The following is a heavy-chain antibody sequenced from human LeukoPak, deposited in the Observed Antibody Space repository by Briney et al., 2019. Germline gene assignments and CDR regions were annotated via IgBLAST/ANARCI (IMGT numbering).Heavy chain of an antibody. CDR2: IYYSGST. CDR1: GGSISSYY. J-gene: IGHJ5*02. CDR3: ARARRWNAAVEGWWFDP. D-gene: IGHD1-1*01. Sequence: KTSETLSLTCTVSGGSISSYYWSWIRQPPGKGLEWIGNIYYSGSTNYNPSLKSRVTISVDTTKNQFSLKLSSVTAADTAVYYCARARRWNAAVEGWWFDPWGQGTLVTVSS. V-gene: IGHV4-59*01.